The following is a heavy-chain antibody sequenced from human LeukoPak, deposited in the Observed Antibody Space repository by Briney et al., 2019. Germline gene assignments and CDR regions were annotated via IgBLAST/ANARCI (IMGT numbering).Heavy chain of an antibody. D-gene: IGHD3-22*01. J-gene: IGHJ4*02. CDR3: AREDAGSDYYDSSGCDALQEGRDSNY. Sequence: ASVKVSCKASGYTFTGYYMHWVRQAPGQGLEWMGWINPNSGGTNYAQKFQGRVTMTRDTSISTAYMELSRLRSDDTAVYYCAREDAGSDYYDSSGCDALQEGRDSNYWGQGTLVTVSS. V-gene: IGHV1-2*02. CDR1: GYTFTGYY. CDR2: INPNSGGT.